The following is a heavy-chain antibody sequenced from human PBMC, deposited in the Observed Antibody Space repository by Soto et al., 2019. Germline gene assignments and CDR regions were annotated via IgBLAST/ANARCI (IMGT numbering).Heavy chain of an antibody. Sequence: QVQLQQWGAGLLKPSETLSLTCGVSGASLSGVYWTWIRQTPGRGLEWMGEINHCASAYYNPDLGDRVTNSVDTTKKQFSLSLASVTAADTGRYYCARAFKGIIENTGWPKRYYYGLDVWAQGTAVIVSS. CDR2: INHCASA. D-gene: IGHD6-19*01. J-gene: IGHJ6*02. CDR1: GASLSGVY. CDR3: ARAFKGIIENTGWPKRYYYGLDV. V-gene: IGHV4-34*01.